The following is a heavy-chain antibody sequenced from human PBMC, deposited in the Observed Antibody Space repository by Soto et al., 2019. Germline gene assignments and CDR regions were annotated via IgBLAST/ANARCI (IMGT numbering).Heavy chain of an antibody. CDR1: SGSISSTNW. CDR3: ARDCSSSSCYGRAFDV. CDR2: IYHSGSI. Sequence: SETLSLTCAVSSGSISSTNWWSWVRQSPGKGLEWIGEIYHSGSINYNPSLKSRVTMSVDKSKNQFSLKLSSVTAADTAVYYCARDCSSSSCYGRAFDVWGQGTMATVSS. J-gene: IGHJ3*01. V-gene: IGHV4-4*02. D-gene: IGHD2-2*01.